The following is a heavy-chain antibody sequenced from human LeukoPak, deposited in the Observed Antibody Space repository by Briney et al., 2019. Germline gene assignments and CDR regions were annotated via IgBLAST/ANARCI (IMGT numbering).Heavy chain of an antibody. J-gene: IGHJ4*02. CDR3: ARERDCGSNSCMAYFFDY. CDR1: GFTFSSYG. CDR2: ISASSKFI. D-gene: IGHD2-2*01. V-gene: IGHV3-21*01. Sequence: KPGGSLRLSCEASGFTFSSYGMDWVRQAPGKGLEWVSSISASSKFIYYAGSVKGRFTISRDNAKNSLYLQINSLRAEDTAVYYCARERDCGSNSCMAYFFDYWGQGILVTVSS.